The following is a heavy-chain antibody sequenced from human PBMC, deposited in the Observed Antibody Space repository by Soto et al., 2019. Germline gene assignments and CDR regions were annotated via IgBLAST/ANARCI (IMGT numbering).Heavy chain of an antibody. V-gene: IGHV3-23*01. Sequence: PGGSLRLSCAASGFTFSTYAMSWVRQAPGKGLEWVSGISVSGDNTYYADSVKGRFTISRDNSKNTLYLQMNNLRAEDTAVYYCADGGEWSFNFVHWGQGTQVTVSS. CDR2: ISVSGDNT. J-gene: IGHJ4*02. CDR3: ADGGEWSFNFVH. D-gene: IGHD3-3*01. CDR1: GFTFSTYA.